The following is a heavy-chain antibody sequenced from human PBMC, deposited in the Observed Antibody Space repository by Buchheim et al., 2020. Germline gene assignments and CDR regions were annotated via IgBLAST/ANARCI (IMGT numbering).Heavy chain of an antibody. CDR2: FYTRGSF. V-gene: IGHV4-61*02. Sequence: QVQLQESGPGLVKPSQTLSLTCIVSGGSIRSGDYYWSWIRQPAGKGLEWIGRFYTRGSFNYNPSLKSRITISIDTSKNQISLNLTSVTAADTAVYYCARGVGISSMKNYFDPWGQGTL. J-gene: IGHJ5*02. D-gene: IGHD6-13*01. CDR3: ARGVGISSMKNYFDP. CDR1: GGSIRSGDYY.